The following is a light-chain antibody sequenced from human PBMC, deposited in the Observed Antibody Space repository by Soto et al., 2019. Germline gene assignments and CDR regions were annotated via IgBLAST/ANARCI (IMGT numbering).Light chain of an antibody. CDR2: DVS. CDR3: SSYASRSHVI. CDR1: SSDVGGYNY. J-gene: IGLJ2*01. V-gene: IGLV2-14*03. Sequence: QSALTQPASVSGSPGQSITISCTGTSSDVGGYNYVSWYQHHPGKAPKLMIFDVSDRPSGVSNRFSGSKSGNTASLTISGLQAEDEADYYCSSYASRSHVIFGGGTKLTVL.